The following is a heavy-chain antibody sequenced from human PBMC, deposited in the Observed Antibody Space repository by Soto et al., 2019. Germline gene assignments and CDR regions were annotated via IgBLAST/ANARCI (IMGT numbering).Heavy chain of an antibody. Sequence: QVQLQESGPGLVKPSATLSLTCTVSGGSVSSGYYWKWIRQPPGKGLEWIGYIYYSGSTNYNPSRKSRVTISVDTSKNQFSLKLSSVTAADTAVDDCARDRMGSSHPRAWGQGTLITVSS. V-gene: IGHV4-61*01. CDR3: ARDRMGSSHPRA. CDR2: IYYSGST. J-gene: IGHJ5*02. CDR1: GGSVSSGYY. D-gene: IGHD6-6*01.